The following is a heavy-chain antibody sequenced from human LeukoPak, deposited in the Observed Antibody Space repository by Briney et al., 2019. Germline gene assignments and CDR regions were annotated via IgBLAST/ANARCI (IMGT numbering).Heavy chain of an antibody. V-gene: IGHV1-24*01. Sequence: ASVKVCCKVSGYTLTELSMHWVRQAPGKGLEWMGGFDPEDGETIYAQKFQGRVTMTEDTSTDTAYMELSSLRSEDTAVYYCATGYSSGYDAFDIWGQGTMVTVSS. CDR1: GYTLTELS. J-gene: IGHJ3*02. CDR3: ATGYSSGYDAFDI. D-gene: IGHD6-19*01. CDR2: FDPEDGET.